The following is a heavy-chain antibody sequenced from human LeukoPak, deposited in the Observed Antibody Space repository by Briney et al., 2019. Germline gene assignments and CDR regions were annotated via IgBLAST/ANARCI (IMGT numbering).Heavy chain of an antibody. D-gene: IGHD1-7*01. CDR3: ARDHRYNWNYFYYYYMDV. Sequence: SETLSLTCAVYGGSFSGYYWSWIRQPPGKGLEWIGEINHSGSTNCNPSLKSRVTISVDTSKNQFSLKLSSVTAADTAVYYCARDHRYNWNYFYYYYMDVWGKGTTVTVSS. J-gene: IGHJ6*03. CDR1: GGSFSGYY. V-gene: IGHV4-34*01. CDR2: INHSGST.